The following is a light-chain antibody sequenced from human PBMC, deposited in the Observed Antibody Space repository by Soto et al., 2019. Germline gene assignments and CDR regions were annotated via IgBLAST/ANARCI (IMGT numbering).Light chain of an antibody. CDR3: QSYDNSLSGSEV. J-gene: IGLJ1*01. Sequence: QAVLTQPPSASGTPGQRVTISCSGSSSNIGSHTVNWYQQLPGAAPRLLIYSNTQRPSGVPDRFSGSKSGTSASLAITGLQADDEADYYCQSYDNSLSGSEVFGTGTKLTVL. V-gene: IGLV1-44*01. CDR2: SNT. CDR1: SSNIGSHT.